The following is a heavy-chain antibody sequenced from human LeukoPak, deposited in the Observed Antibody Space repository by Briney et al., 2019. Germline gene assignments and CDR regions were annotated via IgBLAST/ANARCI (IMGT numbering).Heavy chain of an antibody. D-gene: IGHD3-10*01. Sequence: ASVKVSCXASGYTFTNYDINWVRQAIGQGLEWMGWMNPNSGNAGYAQKFQGRVTMTRNTSISTAYMELSSLRSEDTAVYYCARSNMVRGVIISRPLDYWGQGTLVTVSS. CDR2: MNPNSGNA. CDR3: ARSNMVRGVIISRPLDY. CDR1: GYTFTNYD. V-gene: IGHV1-8*01. J-gene: IGHJ4*02.